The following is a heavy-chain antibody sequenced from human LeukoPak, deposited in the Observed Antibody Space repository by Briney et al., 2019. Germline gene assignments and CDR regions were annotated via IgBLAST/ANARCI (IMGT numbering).Heavy chain of an antibody. CDR3: ARGGVLWVSANLFDY. CDR1: GFTFSDYY. Sequence: PGGSLRLSCAASGFTFSDYYMSWIRQAPGKGLERVSYISSSGSTIYYADSVKGRFTISRDNAKNSLYLQMNSLRAEDTAVYYCARGGVLWVSANLFDYWGQGTLVTVSS. CDR2: ISSSGSTI. D-gene: IGHD2/OR15-2a*01. V-gene: IGHV3-11*01. J-gene: IGHJ4*02.